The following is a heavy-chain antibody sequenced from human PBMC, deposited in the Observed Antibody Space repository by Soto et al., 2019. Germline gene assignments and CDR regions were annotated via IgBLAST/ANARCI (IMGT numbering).Heavy chain of an antibody. CDR3: ARAFYRSGWPFDY. D-gene: IGHD6-19*01. J-gene: IGHJ4*02. CDR1: GFTFSSYW. V-gene: IGHV3-74*01. Sequence: GCYLILSCAASGFTFSSYWMHWVRQAPGKGLVWVSRINSDGSSTSYADSVKGRFTISRDNSKNTLYLQMNSLRAEDTAVYYCARAFYRSGWPFDYWGQGPMGTLSP. CDR2: INSDGSST.